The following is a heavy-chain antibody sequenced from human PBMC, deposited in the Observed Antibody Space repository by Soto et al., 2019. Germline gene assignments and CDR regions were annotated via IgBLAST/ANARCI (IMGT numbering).Heavy chain of an antibody. D-gene: IGHD3-3*01. Sequence: QEQLVESGGGVVQPGRSLRLSCAASGFTFSRFGMHWVRQAPGKGLEWVAVISYDGSNKYYADSVKGRITISRDNSKNTLYLQRNSLRAEDTAVYYCAKETSRSYDLWSGYYALDYWGQGTLVTVSS. V-gene: IGHV3-30*18. J-gene: IGHJ4*02. CDR3: AKETSRSYDLWSGYYALDY. CDR1: GFTFSRFG. CDR2: ISYDGSNK.